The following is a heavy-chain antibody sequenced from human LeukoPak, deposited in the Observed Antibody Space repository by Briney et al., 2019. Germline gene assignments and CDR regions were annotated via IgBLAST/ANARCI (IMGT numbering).Heavy chain of an antibody. D-gene: IGHD3-10*01. CDR2: IYYSGST. CDR3: ARSIYGSGSYYDFWYFDL. Sequence: PSETLSLTCTVSAYSVTSGAYYWHWIRQPPGKGLEWIACIYYSGSTHYNPALKSRVTISVDTSKHQLSLNLSSVTAADTGVYYCARSIYGSGSYYDFWYFDLWGRGTLVTVSS. CDR1: AYSVTSGAYY. J-gene: IGHJ2*01. V-gene: IGHV4-61*08.